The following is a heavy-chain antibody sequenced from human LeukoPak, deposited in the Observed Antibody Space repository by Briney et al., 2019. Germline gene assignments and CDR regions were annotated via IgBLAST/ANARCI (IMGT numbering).Heavy chain of an antibody. D-gene: IGHD3-3*01. V-gene: IGHV4-4*02. CDR1: GGSISSSNW. CDR2: IYHSGST. Sequence: SETLSLTCAVSGGSISSSNWWSWVRQPPGKGLEWIGEIYHSGSTNYNPSLKSRVTISVDTSKNQFSLKLSSVTAADTAVYYCARTITIFGVVKPDAFDIWGQGTMVTVSS. J-gene: IGHJ3*02. CDR3: ARTITIFGVVKPDAFDI.